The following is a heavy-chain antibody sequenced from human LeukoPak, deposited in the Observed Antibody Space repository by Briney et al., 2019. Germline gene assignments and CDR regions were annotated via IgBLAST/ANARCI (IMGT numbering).Heavy chain of an antibody. J-gene: IGHJ5*02. V-gene: IGHV4-59*01. Sequence: MPSETLSLTCTVSGGSISSYYWSWIRQPPGKGLEWLGYIYYGGSTNYNPSLKSRVTISVDTSKNQFSLKLSSVTAADTAVYYCARAPSHYDSSGYYYPSWFDPWGQGTLVTVSS. D-gene: IGHD3-22*01. CDR3: ARAPSHYDSSGYYYPSWFDP. CDR1: GGSISSYY. CDR2: IYYGGST.